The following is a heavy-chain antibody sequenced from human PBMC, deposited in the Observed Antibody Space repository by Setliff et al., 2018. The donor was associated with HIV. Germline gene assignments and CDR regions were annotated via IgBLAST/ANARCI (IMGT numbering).Heavy chain of an antibody. CDR3: ARRGWNGYLWRNWFDP. D-gene: IGHD5-12*01. Sequence: PSETLSLTCTVSGSLTSYYWSWIRQSPGKGLEWIGYVYYSGNTNYNPSLQSRVTISADTSKKQFSLNVTSVTAADTAVYYCARRGWNGYLWRNWFDPWGQGTLVTV. CDR1: GSLTSYY. CDR2: VYYSGNT. J-gene: IGHJ5*02. V-gene: IGHV4-59*12.